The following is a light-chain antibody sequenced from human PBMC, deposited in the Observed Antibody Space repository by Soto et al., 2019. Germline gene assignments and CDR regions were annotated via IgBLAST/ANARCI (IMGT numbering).Light chain of an antibody. J-gene: IGLJ1*01. V-gene: IGLV2-8*01. CDR2: EVT. CDR1: NSDVGAYNY. CDR3: SSHGGANNFYV. Sequence: QSALTQPPSASGSPGQSVTISCIGTNSDVGAYNYVSWYQQHPGKVPKLLIYEVTKRPSGVPDRFSGSKSGITASLTVSGLQAEDEADYYCSSHGGANNFYVFGTGTKVTVL.